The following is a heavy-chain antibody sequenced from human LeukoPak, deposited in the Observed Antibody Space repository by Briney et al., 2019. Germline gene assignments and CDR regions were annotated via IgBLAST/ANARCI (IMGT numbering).Heavy chain of an antibody. CDR2: IYYSGST. Sequence: PSETLSHTCTVSGGSISSYYWSWIRQPPGKGLEWIGYIYYSGSTNYNPSLKSRVTISVDTSKNQFSLKLSSVTAADTAVYYCARGHYYYYGMDVWGQGTTVTVSS. J-gene: IGHJ6*02. CDR3: ARGHYYYYGMDV. V-gene: IGHV4-59*01. CDR1: GGSISSYY.